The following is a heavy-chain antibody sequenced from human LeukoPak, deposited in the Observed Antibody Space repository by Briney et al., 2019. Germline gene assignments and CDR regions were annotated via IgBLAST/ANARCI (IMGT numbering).Heavy chain of an antibody. V-gene: IGHV3-11*01. CDR1: GFTFTDY. J-gene: IGHJ4*02. CDR2: FRNSDSPV. CDR3: AKIHGKKLASFDY. D-gene: IGHD1-1*01. Sequence: GGSLRLSCAAASGFTFTDYISWIRQAPGKGLEWVSYFRNSDSPVYYADSVKGRFTISRDNAKDSLYLQMNSLRAEDTAVYYCAKIHGKKLASFDYWGQGTLVTVSS.